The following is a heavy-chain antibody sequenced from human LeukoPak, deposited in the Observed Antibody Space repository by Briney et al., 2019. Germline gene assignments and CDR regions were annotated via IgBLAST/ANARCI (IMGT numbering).Heavy chain of an antibody. CDR3: ARERRSYDSSGYYDY. D-gene: IGHD3-22*01. CDR2: INGGRT. CDR1: GFTFDNYA. V-gene: IGHV3-23*01. J-gene: IGHJ4*02. Sequence: GGSLRLSCVASGFTFDNYAMSWVRQAPGKGLEWVSAINGGRTYYEDSVKGRFTISRDNSKNTLYLQMNSLRAEDTAVYYCARERRSYDSSGYYDYWGQGSLVTVSS.